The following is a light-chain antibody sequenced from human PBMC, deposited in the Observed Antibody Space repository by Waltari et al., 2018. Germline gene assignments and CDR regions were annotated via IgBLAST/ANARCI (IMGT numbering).Light chain of an antibody. CDR2: GIS. CDR1: QRLLHSNGNTY. Sequence: IVMTQTPLSLPITPGEPPSLSCRSSQRLLHSNGNTYLHWYLQKPGQSPKVLSYGISNRASGVPDRFSGSGLGTDFTLKISKVEAEDVGVYYCVQATAFPFTFGPGTKLDIK. V-gene: IGKV2-40*01. CDR3: VQATAFPFT. J-gene: IGKJ3*01.